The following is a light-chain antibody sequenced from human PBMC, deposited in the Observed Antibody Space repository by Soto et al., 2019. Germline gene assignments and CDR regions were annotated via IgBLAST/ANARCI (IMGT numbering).Light chain of an antibody. Sequence: QSVLTQPASVSGSPGQSITISCTGTSSDVGSYNLVSWYQQHPGKAPKLMIYEGSKRPSGVSNRFSGSKSGNTASLTISGLQAEVEADYYCCSYAGSSTPXVFXTGXKVTVL. CDR2: EGS. CDR3: CSYAGSSTPXV. J-gene: IGLJ1*01. V-gene: IGLV2-23*01. CDR1: SSDVGSYNL.